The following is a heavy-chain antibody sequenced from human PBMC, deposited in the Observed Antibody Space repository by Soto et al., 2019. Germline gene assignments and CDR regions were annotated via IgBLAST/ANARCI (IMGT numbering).Heavy chain of an antibody. CDR1: GGSITSGGYS. J-gene: IGHJ4*02. CDR3: VRDPYLPTAGRLASLHY. CDR2: MYHSGNT. D-gene: IGHD1-1*01. V-gene: IGHV4-30-2*01. Sequence: SETLSLTCAVSGGSITSGGYSWGWIRQPPGQGLEWIGYMYHSGNTYYNPSLKGRVTISLDHSRNQFSLRLNSVTAEDTAVYYCVRDPYLPTAGRLASLHYWGPGTLVTVSS.